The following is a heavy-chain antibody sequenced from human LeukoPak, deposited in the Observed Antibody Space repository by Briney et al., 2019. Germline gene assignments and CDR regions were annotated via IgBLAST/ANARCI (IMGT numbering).Heavy chain of an antibody. CDR1: GGTFRGYA. CDR2: IIPIFGTA. D-gene: IGHD2-15*01. J-gene: IGHJ6*04. V-gene: IGHV1-69*13. Sequence: ASVKVSCKASGGTFRGYAISWVRQAPGQGLEWMGGIIPIFGTANYAQKFQGRVTITADESTSTAYMELSSLRSEDTAVYYCAKASGVVVSYGMDVWGKGTTVTVSS. CDR3: AKASGVVVSYGMDV.